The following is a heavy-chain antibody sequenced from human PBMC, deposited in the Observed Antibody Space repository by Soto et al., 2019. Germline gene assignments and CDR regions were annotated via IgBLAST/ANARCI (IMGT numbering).Heavy chain of an antibody. D-gene: IGHD3-9*01. Sequence: ASVKVSCKDSGFTFSSHGFSWVRQAPGQGLEWMGWISSYNGERNFAQKLQGRVTMTTDTSTSTASMELRGLRSDDTAVYYCTRSGQHDALTGYVSFYYGMDVWAQGTMVTVSS. J-gene: IGHJ6*02. V-gene: IGHV1-18*01. CDR2: ISSYNGER. CDR3: TRSGQHDALTGYVSFYYGMDV. CDR1: GFTFSSHG.